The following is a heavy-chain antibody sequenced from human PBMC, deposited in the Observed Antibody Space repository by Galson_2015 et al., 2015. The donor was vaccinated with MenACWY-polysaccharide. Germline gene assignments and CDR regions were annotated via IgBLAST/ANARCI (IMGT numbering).Heavy chain of an antibody. D-gene: IGHD1-26*01. CDR2: ITDSGSST. Sequence: SLRLSCAVSGFTFSSHVMSWVRQAPGRGLEWVSSITDSGSSTYYVDSVKGRFTISRDNSKNTLFLQMNSLRADDTAVYYCAKGGREVDNWLDPWGQGALVTVSS. CDR3: AKGGREVDNWLDP. V-gene: IGHV3-23*01. CDR1: GFTFSSHV. J-gene: IGHJ5*02.